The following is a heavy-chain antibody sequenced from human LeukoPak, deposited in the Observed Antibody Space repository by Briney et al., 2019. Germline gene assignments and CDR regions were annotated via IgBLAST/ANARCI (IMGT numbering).Heavy chain of an antibody. D-gene: IGHD3-22*01. CDR2: IYTSGST. V-gene: IGHV4-61*02. Sequence: SETLSLTCTVSGGSIISSSYYWGWIRQPAGKGLEWIGRIYTSGSTNYNPSLKSRVTMSVDTSKNQFSLKLSSVTAADTAVYYCARDTYYYDSSGYYTFMNWFDPWGQGTLVTVSS. CDR3: ARDTYYYDSSGYYTFMNWFDP. CDR1: GGSIISSSYY. J-gene: IGHJ5*02.